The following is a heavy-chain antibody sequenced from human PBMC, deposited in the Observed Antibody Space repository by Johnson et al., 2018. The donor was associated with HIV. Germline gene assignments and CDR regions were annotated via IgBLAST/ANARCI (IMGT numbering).Heavy chain of an antibody. J-gene: IGHJ3*02. CDR1: GFTFDDYA. Sequence: VQLVESGGGLVQPGRSLRLSCAASGFTFDDYAMHWVRQAPGKGLEWVSGISWNSGSKGYADSVKGRFTISRDNAKNSMYLQMNTLNAEDTAVYYCASSTVMMTDDAFDIWGQGTVVTVSP. CDR3: ASSTVMMTDDAFDI. V-gene: IGHV3-9*01. CDR2: ISWNSGSK. D-gene: IGHD4-11*01.